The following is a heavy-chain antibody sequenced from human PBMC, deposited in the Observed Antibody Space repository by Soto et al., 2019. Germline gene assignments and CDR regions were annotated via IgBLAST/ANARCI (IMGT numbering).Heavy chain of an antibody. Sequence: QVQLQESGPGLVKPSQTLSLTCTVSGGSISSGGYYWSWIRKHPGKGLERIGYIYYSGSTYYNPSLKRRVTISVDTSKNQFSLKLSSVTAADTAVYYCARVAAAAEFDPWGQGTLVTVSS. V-gene: IGHV4-31*03. CDR1: GGSISSGGYY. J-gene: IGHJ5*02. D-gene: IGHD6-13*01. CDR3: ARVAAAAEFDP. CDR2: IYYSGST.